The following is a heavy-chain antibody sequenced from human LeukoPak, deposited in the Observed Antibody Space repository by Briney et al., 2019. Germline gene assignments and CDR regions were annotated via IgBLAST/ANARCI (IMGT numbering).Heavy chain of an antibody. CDR2: ISSGSSTI. J-gene: IGHJ6*03. Sequence: GGSLRLSCAASGFIFSDYYMSWIRQAPGKGLEWVSYISSGSSTIYYADSVKGRFTISRDNAKNSLYLQMNSLRVEDTAIYYCARDPYNGAYSEGYYYYYMDVWGKGTTVTVSS. V-gene: IGHV3-11*04. CDR3: ARDPYNGAYSEGYYYYYMDV. D-gene: IGHD1-1*01. CDR1: GFIFSDYY.